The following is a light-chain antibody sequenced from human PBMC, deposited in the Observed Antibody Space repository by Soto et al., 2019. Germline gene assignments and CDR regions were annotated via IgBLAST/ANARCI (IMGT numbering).Light chain of an antibody. CDR2: WAS. J-gene: IGKJ1*01. Sequence: DVVMTQSPDSVAVSLGERATITCKSSQTLLYTSNNKNYLAWYQQKPGQSPKLLIYWASTRESGVPDRFSGSGSGTDFSLSISGLPAEDVAVYFCQQYYFSPPTFGQGTKVEIK. CDR3: QQYYFSPPT. V-gene: IGKV4-1*01. CDR1: QTLLYTSNNKNY.